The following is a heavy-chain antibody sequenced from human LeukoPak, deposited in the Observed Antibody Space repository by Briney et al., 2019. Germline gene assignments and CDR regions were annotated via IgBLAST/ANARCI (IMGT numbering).Heavy chain of an antibody. Sequence: GGSLRLSCAASGFTFNNYNMNWVRQAPGKGLEWVANIKQDGSEKYYVDSVKGRFTISRDNAKNSLYLQMNSLRAEDTAVYYCASLGHYYDSSGYSDAFDIWGQGTMVTVSS. V-gene: IGHV3-7*01. J-gene: IGHJ3*02. CDR2: IKQDGSEK. CDR1: GFTFNNYN. CDR3: ASLGHYYDSSGYSDAFDI. D-gene: IGHD3-22*01.